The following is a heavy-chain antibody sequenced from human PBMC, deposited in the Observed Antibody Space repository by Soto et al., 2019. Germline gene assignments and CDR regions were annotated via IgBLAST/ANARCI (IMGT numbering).Heavy chain of an antibody. Sequence: QLQLQESGPRLVKPSETLSLTCTVSGGSISSYYWRWIRQSPGRGLEWIGYVHFSGTTNYNPSLKSRVAMSLDSSRKQFSLTLNSVTAADTAVYYCASGTALIYGDYPGAGYFDFWGQGILVTVSS. CDR1: GGSISSYY. CDR3: ASGTALIYGDYPGAGYFDF. J-gene: IGHJ4*02. CDR2: VHFSGTT. D-gene: IGHD4-17*01. V-gene: IGHV4-59*01.